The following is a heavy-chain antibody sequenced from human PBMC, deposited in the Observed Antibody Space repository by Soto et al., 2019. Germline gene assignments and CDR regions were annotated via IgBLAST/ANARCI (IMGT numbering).Heavy chain of an antibody. CDR3: AREGYYYDSSGRGAFDI. D-gene: IGHD3-22*01. CDR2: IYYSGST. J-gene: IGHJ3*02. CDR1: GGSISSGDYY. Sequence: SETLSLTCTVSGGSISSGDYYWSWICQPPGKGLEWIGYIYYSGSTYYNPSLKSRVTISVDTSKNQFSLKLSSVTAADTAVYYCAREGYYYDSSGRGAFDIWGQGTMVTVSS. V-gene: IGHV4-30-4*01.